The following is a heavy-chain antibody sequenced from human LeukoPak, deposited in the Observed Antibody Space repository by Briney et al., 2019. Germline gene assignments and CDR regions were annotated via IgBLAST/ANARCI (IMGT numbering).Heavy chain of an antibody. J-gene: IGHJ5*02. CDR3: ARHGSIGARQNWFDP. CDR1: GYSFTSYW. CDR2: IFPDDSDT. Sequence: GESLKISCKGSGYSFTSYWIGWVRQMPGQGLEWMRIIFPDDSDTRYSPSFEGQVTISADKSISTAYLQWSSLKASDTAMYYCARHGSIGARQNWFDPWGQGTLVSVSS. V-gene: IGHV5-51*01. D-gene: IGHD6-6*01.